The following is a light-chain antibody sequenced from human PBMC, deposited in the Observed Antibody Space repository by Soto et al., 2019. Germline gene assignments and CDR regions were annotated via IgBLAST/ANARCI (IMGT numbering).Light chain of an antibody. Sequence: EIVLTQSPATLSLSPGERATLSCRASQSVSSYLAWDQQKPGQAPRLLIYDASNRATGIPARFSGSGSGTDFTLTTSSLEPEDFAVYYCQQRSNWPTCGQGTRLEIK. J-gene: IGKJ5*01. CDR3: QQRSNWPT. CDR2: DAS. CDR1: QSVSSY. V-gene: IGKV3-11*01.